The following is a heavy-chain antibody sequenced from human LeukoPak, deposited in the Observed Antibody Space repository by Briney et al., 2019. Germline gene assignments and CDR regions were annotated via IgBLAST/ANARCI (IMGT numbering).Heavy chain of an antibody. V-gene: IGHV3-9*01. CDR1: GFTFDDYA. CDR2: ISWNSGGI. D-gene: IGHD5-18*01. CDR3: AKDGGGYSYGYFDY. J-gene: IGHJ4*02. Sequence: PGGSLRLSCAASGFTFDDYAMHWVRQAPGKGLEWVSGISWNSGGIGYADSVKGRFTISRDNAKNSLYLQMNSLRAEDTALYYCAKDGGGYSYGYFDYWGQGTLVTVSS.